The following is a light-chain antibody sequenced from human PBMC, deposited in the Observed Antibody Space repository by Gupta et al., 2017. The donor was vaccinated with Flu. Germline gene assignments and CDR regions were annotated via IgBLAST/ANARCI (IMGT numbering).Light chain of an antibody. CDR1: QSVSSNY. V-gene: IGKV3-20*01. Sequence: IVLTQSPGTLSLSQGEGATLYCRASQSVSSNYLAWYQQKPGQGPRLLIYCASNRATGIPDRFSGSGSGTDFPLTLRRLEPEDFAVYFCQQYGNSPPTFGQGTKLEIE. CDR2: CAS. CDR3: QQYGNSPPT. J-gene: IGKJ2*01.